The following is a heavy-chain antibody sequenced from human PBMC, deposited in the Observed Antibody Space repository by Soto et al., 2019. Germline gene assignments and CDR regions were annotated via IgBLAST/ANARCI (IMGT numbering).Heavy chain of an antibody. D-gene: IGHD1-7*01. V-gene: IGHV1-69*01. Sequence: QVQLVQSGAEVKKPGSSVKVSCKASGGTFSSYAISWVRQAPGQGLEWMGGIIPIFGTANYAQKFQGRVTISADESTSKSYMAVNRVRSEDTAVYYGAAGWVPTTYYYLGMDVWGQGTTVTVSS. CDR3: AAGWVPTTYYYLGMDV. CDR2: IIPIFGTA. CDR1: GGTFSSYA. J-gene: IGHJ6*02.